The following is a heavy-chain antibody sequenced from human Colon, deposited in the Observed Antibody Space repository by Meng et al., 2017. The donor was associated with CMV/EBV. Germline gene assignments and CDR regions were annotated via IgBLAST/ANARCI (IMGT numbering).Heavy chain of an antibody. CDR2: INTDGSTT. J-gene: IGHJ4*02. Sequence: VQLVESGGGLVQPGRSLRFSCAASGFTFSSKWMHWVRQGPGKGLVWVSRINTDGSTTYYADSVKGRFTISRDNAKNTLYLQMNSLRAEDTAVYYCASRDYWGQGTLVTVSS. V-gene: IGHV3-74*01. CDR1: GFTFSSKW. CDR3: ASRDY.